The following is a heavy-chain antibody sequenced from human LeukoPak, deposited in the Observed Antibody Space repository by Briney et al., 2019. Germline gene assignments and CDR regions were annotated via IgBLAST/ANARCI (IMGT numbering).Heavy chain of an antibody. J-gene: IGHJ4*02. V-gene: IGHV3-9*01. CDR1: GFTFDDYA. D-gene: IGHD6-6*01. CDR2: ISWNSGSI. Sequence: GGSLRLSCAASGFTFDDYAMHWVRQAPGKGLEWVSGISWNSGSIGYADSVKGRFTISRDNAKNSLYLQMNSLRAEDTALYYCAKSAAARDPFDYRGQGTLVTVSS. CDR3: AKSAAARDPFDY.